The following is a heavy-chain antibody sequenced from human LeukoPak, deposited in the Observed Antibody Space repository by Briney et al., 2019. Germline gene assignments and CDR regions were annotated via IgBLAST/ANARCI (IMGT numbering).Heavy chain of an antibody. J-gene: IGHJ6*04. CDR1: GGSFSGYY. D-gene: IGHD5-12*01. CDR3: ARFRRIVATIGYYYYYGMDV. V-gene: IGHV4-34*01. CDR2: INHRGST. Sequence: SETLSLTCAVYGGSFSGYYWSWIRQPPGEGLEWIGEINHRGSTNYNPSLKSRVTISVDTSKNQFSLKLSSVTAADTAVYYCARFRRIVATIGYYYYYGMDVWGKGTTVTVSS.